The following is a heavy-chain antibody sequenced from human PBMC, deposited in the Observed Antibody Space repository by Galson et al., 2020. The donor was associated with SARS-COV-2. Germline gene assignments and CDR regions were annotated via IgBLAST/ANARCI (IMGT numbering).Heavy chain of an antibody. D-gene: IGHD3-22*01. J-gene: IGHJ2*01. CDR3: ARDKGSGFQLQWYFDL. CDR2: IAGSGAYI. V-gene: IGHV3-21*01. Sequence: GGSLRLSCAASGLTFRDPNMIWVRQAPGEGLEWVSSIAGSGAYIYYEASIKGRFTISRDNAKNSLYLQLNSLRDEDTAVYYCARDKGSGFQLQWYFDLWGRGTLVSVSS. CDR1: GLTFRDPN.